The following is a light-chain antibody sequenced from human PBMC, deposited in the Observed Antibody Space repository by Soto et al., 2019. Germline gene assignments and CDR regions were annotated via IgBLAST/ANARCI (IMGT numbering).Light chain of an antibody. J-gene: IGLJ3*02. V-gene: IGLV1-40*01. CDR1: SSNIGAGYD. CDR2: GNS. Sequence: QSVLTQPPSVPGAPGQRVTISCTGSSSNIGAGYDVHWYQQLPGTAPKLLIYGNSNRPSGVPDRFSGSKSGTSASLAITGLQAEDEADYYCQSYDSSLSGPNWVFGGGTKLTVL. CDR3: QSYDSSLSGPNWV.